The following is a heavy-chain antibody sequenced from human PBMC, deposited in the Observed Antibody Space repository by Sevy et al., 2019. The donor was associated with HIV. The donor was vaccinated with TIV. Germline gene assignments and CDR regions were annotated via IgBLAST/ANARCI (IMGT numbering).Heavy chain of an antibody. CDR2: ILHDGSYR. Sequence: GGSLRLSCAASGFTFSSYDMHWVRQAPGKGLEWVAIILHDGSYRGYVDSVRGRFTMSRDNSKNTMYLQMNGLSIADTAVYYCAKNRLPGGSYFSRHGLDVWGRGTTVTVSS. CDR3: AKNRLPGGSYFSRHGLDV. V-gene: IGHV3-30*18. D-gene: IGHD3-10*01. CDR1: GFTFSSYD. J-gene: IGHJ6*02.